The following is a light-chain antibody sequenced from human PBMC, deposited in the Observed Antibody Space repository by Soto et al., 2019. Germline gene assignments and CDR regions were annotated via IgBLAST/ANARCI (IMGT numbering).Light chain of an antibody. J-gene: IGKJ5*01. Sequence: AIQLTQSPSSLSASVGDRVTITCRASQGVSSALAWYQQKPGKPPKVLIYDGSSLQSGVPLRFRGSGSWTEFTLTITGLQPEDFGTYYCQHFQSDPFTYGQGTRLEIK. CDR2: DGS. CDR3: QHFQSDPFT. V-gene: IGKV1-13*02. CDR1: QGVSSA.